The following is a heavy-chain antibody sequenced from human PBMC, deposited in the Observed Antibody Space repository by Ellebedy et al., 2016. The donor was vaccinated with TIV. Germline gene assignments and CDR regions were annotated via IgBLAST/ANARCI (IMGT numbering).Heavy chain of an antibody. CDR3: ARDWRIYCGGDCYSGAFDI. CDR1: GFTFSSYG. J-gene: IGHJ3*02. CDR2: IWYDGSNK. D-gene: IGHD2-21*02. Sequence: GGSLRLSCAASGFTFSSYGMHWVRRAPGKGLEWVAVIWYDGSNKYYADSVKGRFTISRDNSKNTLYLQMKSLRAEDTTVYYCARDWRIYCGGDCYSGAFDIWGQGTMVTVSS. V-gene: IGHV3-33*01.